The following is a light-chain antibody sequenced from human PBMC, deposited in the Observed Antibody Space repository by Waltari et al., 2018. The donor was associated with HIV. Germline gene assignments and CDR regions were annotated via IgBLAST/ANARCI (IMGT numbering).Light chain of an antibody. CDR3: QQYSKWPPLT. Sequence: EILMTQSPVTLSVSPGDRASLSCRASQSISTNLAWYQHKPGHAPRLLIYGASTRATAVPARFSGSGSGTECTLTISSLQSEDFAVYYCQQYSKWPPLTFGGGTKVEIK. V-gene: IGKV3-15*01. J-gene: IGKJ4*01. CDR1: QSISTN. CDR2: GAS.